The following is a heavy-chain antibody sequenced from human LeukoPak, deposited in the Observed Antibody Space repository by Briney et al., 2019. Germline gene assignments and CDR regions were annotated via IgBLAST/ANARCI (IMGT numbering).Heavy chain of an antibody. CDR2: IYYSGST. CDR1: GGSISSYY. Sequence: PSETLSLTCTVSGGSISSYYWSWIRQPPWKGLEWIGYIYYSGSTNYNPSLKSRVTISVDTSKNQFSLKLSSVTAADTAVYYCARIGAVADLDYWGQGTLVTVSS. J-gene: IGHJ4*02. CDR3: ARIGAVADLDY. D-gene: IGHD6-19*01. V-gene: IGHV4-59*01.